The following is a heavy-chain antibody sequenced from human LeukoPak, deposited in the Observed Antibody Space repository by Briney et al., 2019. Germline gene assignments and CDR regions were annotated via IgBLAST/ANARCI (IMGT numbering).Heavy chain of an antibody. CDR2: IKQDGNEK. V-gene: IGHV3-7*01. CDR1: GVTLSSYW. Sequence: PRGSLRLSCAASGVTLSSYWMSWVRQAPGTGLEWVANIKQDGNEKYFVDSVKGRFSISRDNAKNSLYLQMSSLRAEDTAVYYCARAGYCRGGTCYSNYFDFWGQGTLVTVSS. CDR3: ARAGYCRGGTCYSNYFDF. D-gene: IGHD2-15*01. J-gene: IGHJ4*02.